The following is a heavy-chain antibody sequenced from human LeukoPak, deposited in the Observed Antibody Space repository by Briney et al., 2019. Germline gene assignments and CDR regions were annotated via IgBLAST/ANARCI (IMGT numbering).Heavy chain of an antibody. Sequence: ASVKVSCKASGYTFTSHAMHWVRQAPGQRLEWMGWINAGNGNTKYSQKFQGRVTITRDTSASTAYMELSSLRSEDTAVYYCARDLSIAAAGSGGYWGQGTLVTVSS. CDR3: ARDLSIAAAGSGGY. CDR2: INAGNGNT. CDR1: GYTFTSHA. V-gene: IGHV1-3*01. J-gene: IGHJ4*02. D-gene: IGHD6-13*01.